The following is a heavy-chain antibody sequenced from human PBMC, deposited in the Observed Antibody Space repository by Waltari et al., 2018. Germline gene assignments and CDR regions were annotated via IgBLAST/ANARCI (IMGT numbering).Heavy chain of an antibody. V-gene: IGHV2-5*01. D-gene: IGHD2-21*01. CDR2: IYGNDDK. J-gene: IGHJ5*01. CDR1: GLPLTTNGVA. CDR3: AHRVLWRFDS. Sequence: QIPLKESGPTLVKPTQTHTLTCAFSGLPLTTNGVAMGWIRQPPGKALEWLALIYGNDDKRYSPSLKTRLTITRDTSKNQVVLTMTNMDPVDTATYYCAHRVLWRFDSWGQGTLVTVSS.